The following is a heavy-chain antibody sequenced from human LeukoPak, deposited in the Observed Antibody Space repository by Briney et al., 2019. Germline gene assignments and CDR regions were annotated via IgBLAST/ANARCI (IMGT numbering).Heavy chain of an antibody. CDR2: IIPILGIA. CDR3: ARGLGGSYYISGMDA. CDR1: GGTFSSYA. J-gene: IGHJ6*02. D-gene: IGHD1-26*01. Sequence: GASVKVSCKASGGTFSSYAISWVRQAPGQGLEWMGRIIPILGIANYAQKFQGRVTITADKSTSTAYMELSSLRSEDTAVYYCARGLGGSYYISGMDAWGQGTTVTVSS. V-gene: IGHV1-69*04.